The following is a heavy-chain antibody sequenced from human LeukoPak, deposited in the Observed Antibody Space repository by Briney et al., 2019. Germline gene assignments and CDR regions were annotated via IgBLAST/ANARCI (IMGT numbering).Heavy chain of an antibody. Sequence: GGSLRLSCAVSGFTSSGDWMHWVRQAPGKGLVWVSRSKNDGSSTSYADSVKGRFTISRDNAENTLYLQMNSLRAEDTAVYYCARELPRIGGQTDASDIWGQGTMVTVSS. CDR1: GFTSSGDW. CDR3: ARELPRIGGQTDASDI. D-gene: IGHD3-16*01. V-gene: IGHV3-74*01. CDR2: SKNDGSST. J-gene: IGHJ3*02.